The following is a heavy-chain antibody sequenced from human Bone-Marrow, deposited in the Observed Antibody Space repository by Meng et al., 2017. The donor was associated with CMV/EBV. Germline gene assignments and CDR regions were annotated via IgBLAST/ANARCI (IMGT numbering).Heavy chain of an antibody. D-gene: IGHD3-22*01. Sequence: SVKVSCKASGGTFSSYAISWVRQAPGQGLEWMGGIIPIFGTANYAQKFQGRVTITTDESTSTAYMELSSLRSEDTAVYYCARGPDYYDSSGGIRFDYWGQGTLVTVSS. CDR1: GGTFSSYA. J-gene: IGHJ4*02. CDR2: IIPIFGTA. CDR3: ARGPDYYDSSGGIRFDY. V-gene: IGHV1-69*05.